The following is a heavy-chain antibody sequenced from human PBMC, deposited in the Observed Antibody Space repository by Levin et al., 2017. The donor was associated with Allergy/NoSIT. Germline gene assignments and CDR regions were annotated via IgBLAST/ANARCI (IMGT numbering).Heavy chain of an antibody. CDR2: VCHSGNT. CDR1: GYSLSSGDC. V-gene: IGHV4-38-2*02. J-gene: IGHJ4*02. D-gene: IGHD3-10*01. CDR3: ARGLYYGSGSHYNAH. Sequence: GSLRLSCTVPGYSLSSGDCWGWIRQPPGKGLEWIGSVCHSGNTYYNPSLKSRVTVSVEMSKNQFSLKLSSVSAADTAVYFCARGLYYGSGSHYNAHWGQGTLVIVSP.